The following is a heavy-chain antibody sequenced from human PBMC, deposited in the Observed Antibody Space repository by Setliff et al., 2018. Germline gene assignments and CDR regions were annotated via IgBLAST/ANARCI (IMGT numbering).Heavy chain of an antibody. D-gene: IGHD3-22*01. CDR3: ARADSDSYYPYYFDF. J-gene: IGHJ4*02. CDR2: VSGSGMTR. Sequence: PGGSLRLSCTASGFTFRKHALAWVRQAPGKGLQWVSSVSGSGMTRDYTDSGKGRFTVSRDSSQNKIHLQMDSLRAEDTGKYFCARADSDSYYPYYFDFWGQGVLVTVSS. V-gene: IGHV3-23*01. CDR1: GFTFRKHA.